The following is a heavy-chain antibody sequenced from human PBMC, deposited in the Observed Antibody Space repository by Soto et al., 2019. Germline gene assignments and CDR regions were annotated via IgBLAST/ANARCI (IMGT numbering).Heavy chain of an antibody. CDR3: ARVGYCSGGSCYDAFDI. J-gene: IGHJ3*02. D-gene: IGHD2-15*01. Sequence: PSETLSLTCTVSGGSISSYYWSWIRQPPGKGLEWIGYIYYSGSTNYNPSLKSRVTISVDTSKNQFSLKLSSVTAADTAVYYCARVGYCSGGSCYDAFDIWGQGTMVT. CDR2: IYYSGST. CDR1: GGSISSYY. V-gene: IGHV4-59*01.